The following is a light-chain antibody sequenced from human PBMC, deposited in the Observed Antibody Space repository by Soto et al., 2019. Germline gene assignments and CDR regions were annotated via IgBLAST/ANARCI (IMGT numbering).Light chain of an antibody. J-gene: IGLJ1*01. CDR3: ISYTSSSTHV. Sequence: QSALTQPASVSGSPGQSITISCTGTSSDVGAYNFVSWYQQHPGKLPKLMIFDVSRGPSGVSDRFSGSKSGNTASLTISGLQAEDEGDYYCISYTSSSTHVFGSGTKLTVL. V-gene: IGLV2-14*03. CDR2: DVS. CDR1: SSDVGAYNF.